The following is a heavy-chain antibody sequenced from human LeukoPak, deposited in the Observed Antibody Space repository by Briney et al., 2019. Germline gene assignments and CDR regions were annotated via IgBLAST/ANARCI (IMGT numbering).Heavy chain of an antibody. CDR3: ARAVDFWSGYPRANWFDP. CDR2: ISDSGGST. Sequence: GGSLSLSCAASGFTFSSCAMSWVRPAAGKGLEWVSAISDSGGSTYNVDSVKGRFSISRNNYENTLYLQMNSLRAEDTAVYYCARAVDFWSGYPRANWFDPWGQGTLVTVSS. D-gene: IGHD3-3*01. J-gene: IGHJ5*02. V-gene: IGHV3-23*01. CDR1: GFTFSSCA.